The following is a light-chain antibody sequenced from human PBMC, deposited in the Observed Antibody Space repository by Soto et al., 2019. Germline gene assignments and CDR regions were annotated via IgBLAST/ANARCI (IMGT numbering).Light chain of an antibody. J-gene: IGLJ2*01. Sequence: QSALTQPASVSGSPGESITISCAGTSSDVGGYDYVSWYQQHPGKVPKLMIFDVSNRPSGVSDRFSGSKSGNTASLTISGFQAEDEADYYCSSYTSTNNVIFGGGTKLTVL. CDR3: SSYTSTNNVI. CDR2: DVS. CDR1: SSDVGGYDY. V-gene: IGLV2-14*01.